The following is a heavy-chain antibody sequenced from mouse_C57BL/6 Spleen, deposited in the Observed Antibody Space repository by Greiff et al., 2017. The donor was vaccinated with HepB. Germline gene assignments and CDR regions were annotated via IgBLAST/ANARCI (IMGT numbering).Heavy chain of an antibody. CDR3: ARWCLYYGNRRYAMDY. Sequence: VQLQQPGAELVKPGASVKMSCKASGYTFTSYWITWVKQRPGQGLEWIGDIYPGSGSTNYNEKFKSKATLTVDTSSSTAYMQLSSLTSEDSAVYYCARWCLYYGNRRYAMDYWGQGTSVTVSS. D-gene: IGHD2-1*01. J-gene: IGHJ4*01. CDR2: IYPGSGST. CDR1: GYTFTSYW. V-gene: IGHV1-55*01.